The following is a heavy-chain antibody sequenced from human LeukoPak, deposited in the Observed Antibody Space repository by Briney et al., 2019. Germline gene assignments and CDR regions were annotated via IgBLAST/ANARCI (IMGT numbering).Heavy chain of an antibody. D-gene: IGHD3-9*01. V-gene: IGHV4-39*01. CDR2: IFYSGTT. CDR3: VRLPTGYPNWFDP. Sequence: SETLSLTCTVSGGSISSSSSYWGWLRQPPEKGLEWIGNIFYSGTTYYNPSLKSRVTISLDTSKNQFSLRLSSVTAADTAFYYCVRLPTGYPNWFDPWGQGTLVTVSS. CDR1: GGSISSSSSY. J-gene: IGHJ5*02.